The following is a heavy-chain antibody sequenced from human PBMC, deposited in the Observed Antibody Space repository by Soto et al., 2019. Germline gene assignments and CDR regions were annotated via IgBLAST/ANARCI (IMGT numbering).Heavy chain of an antibody. V-gene: IGHV3-30-3*01. Sequence: GGSMRLSCAASGFTFSSYAMHWVSKDTGKGLEWVAVISYDGSNKYYADSVKGRFTISRDNSKNTLYLQMNSLRAEDTAVYYCARRAPYCISTSCYSHFDYWGQGTLVTVSS. CDR1: GFTFSSYA. D-gene: IGHD2-2*01. CDR2: ISYDGSNK. CDR3: ARRAPYCISTSCYSHFDY. J-gene: IGHJ4*02.